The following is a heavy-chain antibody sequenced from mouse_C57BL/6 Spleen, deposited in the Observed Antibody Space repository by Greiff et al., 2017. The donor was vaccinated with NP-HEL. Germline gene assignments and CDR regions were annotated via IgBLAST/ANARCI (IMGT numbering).Heavy chain of an antibody. D-gene: IGHD1-1*01. CDR1: GFTFSSYA. CDR3: ARGGYGSSSWFAY. Sequence: EVHLVESGGGLVKPGGSLKLSCAASGFTFSSYAMSWVRQTPEKRLEWVATISDGGSYTYYPDNVKGRFTISRDNAKNNLYLQMSHLKSEDTAMYYCARGGYGSSSWFAYWGQGTLVTVSA. J-gene: IGHJ3*01. CDR2: ISDGGSYT. V-gene: IGHV5-4*01.